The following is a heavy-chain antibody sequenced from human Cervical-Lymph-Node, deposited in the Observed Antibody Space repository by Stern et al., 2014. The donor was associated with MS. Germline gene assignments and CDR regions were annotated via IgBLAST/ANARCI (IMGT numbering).Heavy chain of an antibody. CDR3: AHRTAGPFDY. V-gene: IGHV2-5*01. Sequence: QITLKESGPALVKPTQTLTLTCTFSGFSLRTSGLGVGWIRQPPGEALEWLAYIYWYDQKRYSPSLKSRLTITKDTSKNQVVLTLTNVDPVDTATYYCAHRTAGPFDYWGQGTLVTVSS. J-gene: IGHJ4*02. CDR2: IYWYDQK. CDR1: GFSLRTSGLG.